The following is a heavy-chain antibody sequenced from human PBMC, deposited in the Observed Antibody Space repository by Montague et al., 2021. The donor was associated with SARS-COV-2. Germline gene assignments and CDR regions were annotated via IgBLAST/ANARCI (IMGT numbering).Heavy chain of an antibody. J-gene: IGHJ3*02. CDR3: ARHDAAGWGDADAFDI. V-gene: IGHV4-39*01. D-gene: IGHD6-19*01. CDR2: IHYSGSST. CDR1: CGSISSNTYY. Sequence: SETLSLTCIFSCGSISSNTYYWGWLRQAPGKGPEWIGSIHYSGSSTHYNPSLKSRVTISVDTSNNQFSLQLRSVTAADTAVYWCARHDAAGWGDADAFDIWGRGTMVTVSS.